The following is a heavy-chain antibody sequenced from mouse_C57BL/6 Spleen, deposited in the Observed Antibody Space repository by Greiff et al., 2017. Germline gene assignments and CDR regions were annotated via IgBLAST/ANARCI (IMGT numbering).Heavy chain of an antibody. D-gene: IGHD2-3*01. CDR1: GYTFTSYV. V-gene: IGHV1-14*01. J-gene: IGHJ4*01. CDR2: IYPYNDGT. Sequence: VQLQQSGPELVKPGASVKMSCKASGYTFTSYVMHWVKQKPGQVLEWIGYIYPYNDGTKYNEKFKGKATLTSDKSSSTSYMELSSLPSEDSAVYYCAFHPGWVYAMDYWGQGTSVTVSS. CDR3: AFHPGWVYAMDY.